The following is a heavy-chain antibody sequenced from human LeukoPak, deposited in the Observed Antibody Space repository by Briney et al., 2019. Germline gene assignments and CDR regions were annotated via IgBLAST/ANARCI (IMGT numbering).Heavy chain of an antibody. D-gene: IGHD3-22*01. CDR3: AKRDEMRITMIVVVSFDY. CDR2: ISGSGGST. Sequence: GGSLRLSCAASGFTFSSYAMSWVRQAPGKGLEWVPAISGSGGSTYYADSVKGRFTISRDNSKNTLYLQMNSLRAEDTAVYYCAKRDEMRITMIVVVSFDYWGQGTLVTVSS. J-gene: IGHJ4*02. V-gene: IGHV3-23*01. CDR1: GFTFSSYA.